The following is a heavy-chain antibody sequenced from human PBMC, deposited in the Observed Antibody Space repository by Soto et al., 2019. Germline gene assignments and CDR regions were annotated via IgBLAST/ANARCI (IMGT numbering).Heavy chain of an antibody. CDR1: GGTFVSDA. J-gene: IGHJ5*02. CDR3: ARDRTDSGYYTNWLDP. Sequence: AVKVSCQASGGTFVSDAITLLRQGPVQVLEWVGRIIPIFGTTNYAQNLQGRVTISADKSTLTSYMELHSLTSDDTALYYCARDRTDSGYYTNWLDPWGQGTLVTVSS. V-gene: IGHV1-69*06. CDR2: IIPIFGTT. D-gene: IGHD3-22*01.